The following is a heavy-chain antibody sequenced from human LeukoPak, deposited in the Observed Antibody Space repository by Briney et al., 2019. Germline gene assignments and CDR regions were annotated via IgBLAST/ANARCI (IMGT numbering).Heavy chain of an antibody. CDR2: IYHSGST. J-gene: IGHJ3*02. D-gene: IGHD2-2*01. V-gene: IGHV4-38-2*01. CDR1: GYSISSGYY. CDR3: ARGVDIVVVPAAMCAFDI. Sequence: RTSETLSLTCAVSGYSISSGYYWGWIRQPPGKGLEWIGSIYHSGSTYYNPSLKSRVNISVDTSKNQFSLKLSSVTAADTAVYYCARGVDIVVVPAAMCAFDIWGQGTMVTVSS.